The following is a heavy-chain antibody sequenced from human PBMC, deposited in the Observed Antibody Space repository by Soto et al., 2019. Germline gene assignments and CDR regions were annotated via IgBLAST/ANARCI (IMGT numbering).Heavy chain of an antibody. CDR2: VFYNEII. J-gene: IGHJ4*02. Sequence: SETLSLTCAVSGVSISSYYWSWIRQPPGKGLEWIGYVFYNEIINYSPSLKGRVTMSMEMSTNHFSLELRSVTAADTAVYFCARVGAGGSSSPHHDYWGPGGLVTVCS. V-gene: IGHV4-59*01. CDR3: ARVGAGGSSSPHHDY. CDR1: GVSISSYY. D-gene: IGHD6-6*01.